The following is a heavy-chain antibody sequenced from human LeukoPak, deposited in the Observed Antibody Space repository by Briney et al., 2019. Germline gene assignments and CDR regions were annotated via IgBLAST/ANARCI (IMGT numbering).Heavy chain of an antibody. CDR3: ARDFGSGWQFDY. D-gene: IGHD6-19*01. V-gene: IGHV3-33*01. CDR1: GFTFSNYG. J-gene: IGHJ4*02. Sequence: GRSLRLSCAASGFTFSNYGIHWVRQAPGKGLEWVAIIWSDGSNKYYADSVKGRFTISRDNAKNSLYLQMNSLRAEDAAVYYCARDFGSGWQFDYWGQGTLVTVSS. CDR2: IWSDGSNK.